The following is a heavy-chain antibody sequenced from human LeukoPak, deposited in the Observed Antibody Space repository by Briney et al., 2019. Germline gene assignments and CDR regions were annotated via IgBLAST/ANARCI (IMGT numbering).Heavy chain of an antibody. V-gene: IGHV4-4*07. Sequence: PSETLSLTCTVSGGSISSYYWSWIRQPAGKGLEWIGRIYTSGSTNYNPSLKSRVTMSVDTSKNQFSLKLSSVTAADTAVYYCAREVPMVRGVISPRFDYWGQGTLVTVSS. CDR1: GGSISSYY. J-gene: IGHJ4*02. CDR2: IYTSGST. D-gene: IGHD3-10*01. CDR3: AREVPMVRGVISPRFDY.